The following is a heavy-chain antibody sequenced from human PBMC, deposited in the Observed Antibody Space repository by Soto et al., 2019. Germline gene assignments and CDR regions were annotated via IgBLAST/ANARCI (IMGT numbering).Heavy chain of an antibody. J-gene: IGHJ4*02. CDR2: INAGNGNT. CDR1: GYTFTSYA. CDR3: ARDGYCSGGSCTITRPYFDY. D-gene: IGHD2-15*01. V-gene: IGHV1-3*01. Sequence: GASVKVSCKASGYTFTSYAMHWVRQAPGQRLEWMGWINAGNGNTKYSQKFQGRVTITRDTSASTAYMELSSLRSEDTAVYYCARDGYCSGGSCTITRPYFDYWGQGTLVTVSS.